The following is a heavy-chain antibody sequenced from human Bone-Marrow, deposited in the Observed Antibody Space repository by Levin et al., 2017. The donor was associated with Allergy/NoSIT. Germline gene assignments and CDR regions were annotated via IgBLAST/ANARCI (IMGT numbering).Heavy chain of an antibody. CDR3: ARSMGWLQFEN. CDR2: ISSTGDT. D-gene: IGHD5-24*01. J-gene: IGHJ4*01. CDR1: QGAIRNFF. V-gene: IGHV4-4*08. Sequence: SQTLSLPCTITQGAIRNFFWSWIRPSPGKGLEWIAYISSTGDTDHNPSLKGRVTISVDTSKNQFSLNLTSVTAADTAVYYCARSMGWLQFENWGHGTLVTVSS.